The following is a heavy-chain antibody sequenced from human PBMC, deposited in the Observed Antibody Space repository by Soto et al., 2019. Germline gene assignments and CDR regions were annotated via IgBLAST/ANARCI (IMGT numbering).Heavy chain of an antibody. Sequence: QVQLQESGPGLVKPSETLSLTCTVSRGSISSYYWSWIRQPPGKGLEWIGYISYSGNTNYNASLKSRVTISVDTPTNHFPRRVTSVTAADTAVFYCAGIGGLGEVSPSFDYGGQGALVPVSS. CDR2: ISYSGNT. V-gene: IGHV4-59*01. CDR3: AGIGGLGEVSPSFDY. D-gene: IGHD3-16*02. CDR1: RGSISSYY. J-gene: IGHJ4*02.